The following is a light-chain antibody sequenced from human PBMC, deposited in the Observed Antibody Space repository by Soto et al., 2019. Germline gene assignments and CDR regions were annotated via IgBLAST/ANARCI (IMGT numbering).Light chain of an antibody. CDR1: SSDVGGYIY. Sequence: QSLLTQPSSVSGSPGQSITISCTGTSSDVGGYIYVSWYQQHPGKAPKLMIYDVTSRPSGVSYRFSGSKSGNTASLTISGLQAEDEADYYCSSYTTSSSYVFGTGTKVNVL. CDR3: SSYTTSSSYV. CDR2: DVT. V-gene: IGLV2-14*03. J-gene: IGLJ1*01.